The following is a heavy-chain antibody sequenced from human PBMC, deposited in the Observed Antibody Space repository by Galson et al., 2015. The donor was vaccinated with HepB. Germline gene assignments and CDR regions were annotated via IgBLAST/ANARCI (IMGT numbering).Heavy chain of an antibody. Sequence: SLRLSCAASGLTFSDHYMDWVRQAPGKGLEWVGRTANKANSYTTEYAASVKGRFTISRDDSKKSMYLQMTSLKIEDTAIYHCTRGYSNNRYYAFDIWGQGTMVTVSS. J-gene: IGHJ3*02. D-gene: IGHD6-13*01. V-gene: IGHV3-72*01. CDR3: TRGYSNNRYYAFDI. CDR1: GLTFSDHY. CDR2: TANKANSYTT.